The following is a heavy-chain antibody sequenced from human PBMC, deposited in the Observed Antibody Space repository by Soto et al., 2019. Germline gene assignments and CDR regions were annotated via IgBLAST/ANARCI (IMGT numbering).Heavy chain of an antibody. V-gene: IGHV3-23*01. CDR3: AKVVGKDCGDYLSDSYYYCMDV. CDR1: GFAFSSYA. CDR2: ISGGGVST. D-gene: IGHD4-17*01. Sequence: EVQLLESGGGLVQPGGSLRLSCAASGFAFSSYAMTWVRQAPGKGPEWVSSISGGGVSTYYIDSVKGRFTISRDNSKNTVYLQMKSLTGEDMAVYCCAKVVGKDCGDYLSDSYYYCMDVWGQGTTVTVSS. J-gene: IGHJ6*02.